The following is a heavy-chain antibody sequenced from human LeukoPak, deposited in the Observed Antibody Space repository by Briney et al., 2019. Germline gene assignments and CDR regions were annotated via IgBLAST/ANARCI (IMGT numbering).Heavy chain of an antibody. Sequence: SETLSLTCTVSSGSVSSTSNYWSWIRQPPGKGLEWIGYISYTGSTNYNPSLKSRVTISVDMSKNQFSLKLSSVTAADTAVYYCARLYCTRTSCYLVDPWGRGSLVTVSS. V-gene: IGHV4-61*01. CDR2: ISYTGST. CDR3: ARLYCTRTSCYLVDP. CDR1: SGSVSSTSNY. J-gene: IGHJ5*02. D-gene: IGHD2-2*01.